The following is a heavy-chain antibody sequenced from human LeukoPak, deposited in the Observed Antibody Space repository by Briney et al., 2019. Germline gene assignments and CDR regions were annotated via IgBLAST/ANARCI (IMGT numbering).Heavy chain of an antibody. J-gene: IGHJ4*02. CDR3: ARGYSSDN. CDR2: IYSGGST. D-gene: IGHD2-21*01. V-gene: IGHV3-66*01. Sequence: GGSLRLSCAASGFTVSSNYMSWVRQAPGKGLEWVSVIYSGGSTYYADSVKGRFTISRDNSKNTLNLQMNSQRAEDAAVYYCARGYSSDNWGQGTLVTVSS. CDR1: GFTVSSNY.